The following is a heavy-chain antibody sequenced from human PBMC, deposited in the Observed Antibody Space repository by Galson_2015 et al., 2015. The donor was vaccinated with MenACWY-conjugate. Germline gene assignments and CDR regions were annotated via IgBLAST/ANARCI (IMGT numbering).Heavy chain of an antibody. V-gene: IGHV1-3*01. D-gene: IGHD2-2*01. J-gene: IGHJ6*02. CDR1: GYTFTNYA. CDR3: AREIVVAPAASWGDYYYGMDV. CDR2: INAGNGNT. Sequence: SCKASGYTFTNYAMHWVRQAPGQGLEWMGWINAGNGNTKYSQKFQGRVTITSDTSASTAYMELSSLRSEDTAVYYCAREIVVAPAASWGDYYYGMDVWGQGTTVTVSS.